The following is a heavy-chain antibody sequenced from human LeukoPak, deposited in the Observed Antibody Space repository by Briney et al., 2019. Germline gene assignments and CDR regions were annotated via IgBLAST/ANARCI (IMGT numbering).Heavy chain of an antibody. Sequence: PSETLSLTCTVSGGSISPYYWSWIRQPPGKGLEWIGYIYYSGSTNYNPSLKSRVTISVDTSKNQFSLKLSSVTAADTAVYYCARAFYPGYYSYMAVWGKGTAVTVSS. CDR3: ARAFYPGYYSYMAV. CDR1: GGSISPYY. J-gene: IGHJ6*03. CDR2: IYYSGST. D-gene: IGHD3-3*02. V-gene: IGHV4-59*01.